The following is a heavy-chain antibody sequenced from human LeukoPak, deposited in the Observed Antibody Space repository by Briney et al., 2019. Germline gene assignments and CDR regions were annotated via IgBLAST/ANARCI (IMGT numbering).Heavy chain of an antibody. CDR2: IYTSGST. Sequence: SETLSLTCTVSSGSISTSNYYWGWVRQPPGKALEWIGHIYTSGSTNYNPSLKSRVTMSVDMSKNQFSLKLRSVTAADTAVYYCARDVVAARGSFDYWGQGTLVTVSS. CDR1: SGSISTSNYY. J-gene: IGHJ4*02. V-gene: IGHV4-61*05. D-gene: IGHD2-2*01. CDR3: ARDVVAARGSFDY.